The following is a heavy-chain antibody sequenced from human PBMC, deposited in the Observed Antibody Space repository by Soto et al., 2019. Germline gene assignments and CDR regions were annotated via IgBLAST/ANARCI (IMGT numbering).Heavy chain of an antibody. CDR3: ARGNDWKSSTFDI. D-gene: IGHD2-21*01. J-gene: IGHJ3*02. CDR2: AYYSGGT. Sequence: QVQLQQSGPGLVKPSEPLSLTCTVAGGSLTDHYWNWFRQSPGKGLHWIGYAYYSGGTNYNPSLKSRVTMSVDTSRNQFSLNLRSVTAEDTALYYCARGNDWKSSTFDIWGQGTMVSVSS. CDR1: GGSLTDHY. V-gene: IGHV4-59*11.